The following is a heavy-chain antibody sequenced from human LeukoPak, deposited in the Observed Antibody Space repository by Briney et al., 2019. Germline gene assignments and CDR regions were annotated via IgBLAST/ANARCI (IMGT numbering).Heavy chain of an antibody. CDR2: ISYDGSNK. D-gene: IGHD4-23*01. Sequence: PGGSLRLSCAASGFTFSSYSMNWVRQAPGKGLEWVAVISYDGSNKYYADSVKGRFTISRDNSKNTLYLQMNSLRAEDTAVYYCAKAAGYGGNSLDTYYFDYWGQGTLVTVSS. J-gene: IGHJ4*02. V-gene: IGHV3-30*18. CDR3: AKAAGYGGNSLDTYYFDY. CDR1: GFTFSSYS.